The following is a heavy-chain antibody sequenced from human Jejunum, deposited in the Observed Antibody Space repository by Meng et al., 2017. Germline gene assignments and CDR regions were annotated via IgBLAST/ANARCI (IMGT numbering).Heavy chain of an antibody. V-gene: IGHV4-34*01. Sequence: QLQGQQWGAGLLKPSGTLSRPCAVYGGSFSDYHWTLIRQPPGKGLEWIGEINHSGSTHYRPYLESRLSISADSSKNQLSLRLNSVTAADTAVYSCVYSNYRSDYWGQGTLVTVSS. D-gene: IGHD4-11*01. CDR3: VYSNYRSDY. CDR1: GGSFSDYH. J-gene: IGHJ4*02. CDR2: INHSGST.